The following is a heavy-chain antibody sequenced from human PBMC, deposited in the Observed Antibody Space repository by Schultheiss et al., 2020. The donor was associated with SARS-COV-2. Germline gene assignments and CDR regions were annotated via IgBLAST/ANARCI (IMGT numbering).Heavy chain of an antibody. J-gene: IGHJ4*02. CDR1: GFTFGDYA. D-gene: IGHD2-2*01. Sequence: GGSLRLSCTTSGFTFGDYAMSWVRQAPGKGLEWVGFIRSKTYGGTTEYAASVEGRFTISRDDSKSIAYLQMNSLRAGDTAVYYCARGGNCSSATCSFEGFDFWGQGTLVTVSS. CDR3: ARGGNCSSATCSFEGFDF. CDR2: IRSKTYGGTT. V-gene: IGHV3-49*04.